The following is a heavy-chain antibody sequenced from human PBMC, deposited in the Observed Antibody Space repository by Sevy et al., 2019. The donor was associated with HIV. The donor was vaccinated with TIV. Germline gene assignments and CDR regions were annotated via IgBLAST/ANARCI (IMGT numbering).Heavy chain of an antibody. V-gene: IGHV3-7*01. CDR1: RFTFKTYW. CDR3: ARDSPGYGGYSY. J-gene: IGHJ4*01. D-gene: IGHD1-26*01. Sequence: GGSLRLSCAASRFTFKTYWMSWVRQAPGKGLEWVGNIKEDGSAKYYADSVRGRFTMSRDNAKNSLYLQMSSLRVEDTAVYYCARDSPGYGGYSYWGQGTLVTVSS. CDR2: IKEDGSAK.